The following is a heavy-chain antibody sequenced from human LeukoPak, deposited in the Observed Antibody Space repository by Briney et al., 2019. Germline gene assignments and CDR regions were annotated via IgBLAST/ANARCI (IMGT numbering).Heavy chain of an antibody. V-gene: IGHV1-69*13. CDR1: GGTFSSYA. D-gene: IGHD6-13*01. Sequence: GASVKVSCKASGGTFSSYAISWVRQAPGQGLEWMGGIIPIFGTANYAQKFQGRVTITADESTSTAYMELSSLRSEDTAVYYCARGLRAAPLGYGQYYYMDVWGKGTTVTVSS. CDR2: IIPIFGTA. CDR3: ARGLRAAPLGYGQYYYMDV. J-gene: IGHJ6*03.